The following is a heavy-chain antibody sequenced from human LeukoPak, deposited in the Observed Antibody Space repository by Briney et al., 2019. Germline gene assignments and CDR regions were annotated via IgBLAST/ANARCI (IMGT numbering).Heavy chain of an antibody. Sequence: GRSLRLSCAASGFTFSSYGMHWVRQAPGKGLELVAVISYDGSNKYYADSVKGRFTISRDNSKNTLYLQMNSLRAEDTAVYYCAREAFRDDYGDYPNWFDPWGQGTLVTVSS. CDR1: GFTFSSYG. D-gene: IGHD4-17*01. J-gene: IGHJ5*02. CDR3: AREAFRDDYGDYPNWFDP. CDR2: ISYDGSNK. V-gene: IGHV3-30*03.